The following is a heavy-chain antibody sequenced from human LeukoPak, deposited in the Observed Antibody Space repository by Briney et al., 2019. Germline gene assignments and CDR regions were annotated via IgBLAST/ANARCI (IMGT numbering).Heavy chain of an antibody. V-gene: IGHV1-2*02. Sequence: ASVKVSCKASGYSFTGHYVHWVRQAPGQGLEWLGCINPNSGATNSAQALQGRVALTSDTSVSTAYMEVRRLTSDDTAVYYCAKGLRQDLINWFGPWGQGTPVTVSS. CDR1: GYSFTGHY. CDR2: INPNSGAT. CDR3: AKGLRQDLINWFGP. J-gene: IGHJ5*02. D-gene: IGHD3-16*01.